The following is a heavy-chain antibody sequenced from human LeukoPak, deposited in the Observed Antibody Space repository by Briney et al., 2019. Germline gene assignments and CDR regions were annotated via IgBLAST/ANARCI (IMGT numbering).Heavy chain of an antibody. CDR3: ARDWAGLFGELPFDY. Sequence: GGTLRLSCAASGFTFSSYGMNWVRQAPGKGLEWVSYISSSSSTIYYADSVKGRFTISRDNAKNSLYLQMNSLRAEDTAVYYCARDWAGLFGELPFDYWGQGTLVTVSS. V-gene: IGHV3-48*01. CDR2: ISSSSSTI. D-gene: IGHD3-10*02. CDR1: GFTFSSYG. J-gene: IGHJ4*02.